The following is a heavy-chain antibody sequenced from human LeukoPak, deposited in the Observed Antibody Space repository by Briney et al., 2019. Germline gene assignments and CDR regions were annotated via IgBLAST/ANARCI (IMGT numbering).Heavy chain of an antibody. CDR2: IRVSDGYT. D-gene: IGHD1-26*01. CDR1: GFTFDNYA. Sequence: GGSLRLSCAASGFTFDNYAMTWVRQAPGKGLEWVSAIRVSDGYTYYADSVQGRFIISRDKPKNTVSLQMNSLTGDDTALCYCARVAGSYSIRPFDFWGQGTVVIVSS. CDR3: ARVAGSYSIRPFDF. V-gene: IGHV3-23*01. J-gene: IGHJ4*02.